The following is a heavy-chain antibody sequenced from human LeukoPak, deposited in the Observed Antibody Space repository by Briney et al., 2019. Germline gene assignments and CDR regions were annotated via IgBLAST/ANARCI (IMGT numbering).Heavy chain of an antibody. CDR3: ARRDYYGSGSPDY. CDR1: GLTFSSYA. CDR2: ISGSGDSA. J-gene: IGHJ4*02. V-gene: IGHV3-23*01. Sequence: GGSLRLSCAASGLTFSSYAMSWVRQAPGKGLEWVSVISGSGDSAYYADSVKGRFTISRDNSKNTLYLQMNSLRAEDTAIYYCARRDYYGSGSPDYWGQGTLVTVSS. D-gene: IGHD3-10*01.